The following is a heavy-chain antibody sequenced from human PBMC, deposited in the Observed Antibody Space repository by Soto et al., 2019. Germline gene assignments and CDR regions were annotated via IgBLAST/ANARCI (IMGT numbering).Heavy chain of an antibody. D-gene: IGHD3-3*01. V-gene: IGHV3-23*01. J-gene: IGHJ4*02. Sequence: GGSLRLSCAASGFTFSNYAVTWVRQAPGKGLEWVSTISGSGGSTYYADSVKGRFTISRDNSKNTLYLQMNSLRAEDTAVYYCAKAWSGYLYLIDYWGQGTLVTVSS. CDR2: ISGSGGST. CDR1: GFTFSNYA. CDR3: AKAWSGYLYLIDY.